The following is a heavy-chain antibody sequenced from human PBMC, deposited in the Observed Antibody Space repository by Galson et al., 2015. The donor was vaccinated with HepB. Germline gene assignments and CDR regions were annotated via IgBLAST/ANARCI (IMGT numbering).Heavy chain of an antibody. D-gene: IGHD2-2*01. CDR2: IDPVDSNT. Sequence: QSGAEVKKPGESLKISCKGTGYSFTNYWIAWVRQMPGKGLEWMGLIDPVDSNTRYSPSFQGQVTISADKSISTAYLQWSSLKASDTAMYYCARQRYCSSTSCSQPDKYCSGGSCLLWDAFDIWGQGTMVTVSS. V-gene: IGHV5-51*01. J-gene: IGHJ3*02. CDR1: GYSFTNYW. CDR3: ARQRYCSSTSCSQPDKYCSGGSCLLWDAFDI.